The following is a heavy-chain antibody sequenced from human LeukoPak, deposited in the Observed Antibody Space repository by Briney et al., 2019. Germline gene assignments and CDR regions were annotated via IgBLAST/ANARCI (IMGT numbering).Heavy chain of an antibody. D-gene: IGHD3-10*01. Sequence: PGGSLRLSCAASGSTFSSYAMHWVRQAPGKGLEWVAVISYDGSNKYYADSVKGRFTISRDNSKNTLYLQMNSLRAEDTAVYYCARGDYYGEGDAFDIWGQGTMFTVSS. V-gene: IGHV3-30-3*01. CDR3: ARGDYYGEGDAFDI. J-gene: IGHJ3*02. CDR2: ISYDGSNK. CDR1: GSTFSSYA.